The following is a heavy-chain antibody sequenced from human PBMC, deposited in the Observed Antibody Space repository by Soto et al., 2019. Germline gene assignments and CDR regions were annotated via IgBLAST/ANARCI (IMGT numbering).Heavy chain of an antibody. V-gene: IGHV3-23*01. D-gene: IGHD2-21*02. CDR3: AKSYGGGDCLDAFDV. J-gene: IGHJ3*01. CDR2: ISGSGGST. Sequence: EVQLLESGGGLVQPGGSLRLSCAASGFTFSSYAMSWVRQAPGKGLEWVSAISGSGGSTYYADSVKGRFTISRDNSKNTLYLQMNSLGDEDTAVYCCAKSYGGGDCLDAFDVWGQGTMVTVSS. CDR1: GFTFSSYA.